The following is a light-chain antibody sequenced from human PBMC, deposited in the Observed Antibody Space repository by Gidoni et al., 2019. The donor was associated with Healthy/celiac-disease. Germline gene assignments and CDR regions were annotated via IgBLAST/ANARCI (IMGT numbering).Light chain of an antibody. Sequence: SYALPQPPSVSTAPGQPAWITGGGINMGSKSVHWYQQKPGQAPVLVVYDDSDRPSGIPERFSGSNSGNTATLTISRVEAGDEADYYCQVWDSSSDHYVFGTGTKFTVL. CDR1: NMGSKS. CDR2: DDS. J-gene: IGLJ1*01. V-gene: IGLV3-21*02. CDR3: QVWDSSSDHYV.